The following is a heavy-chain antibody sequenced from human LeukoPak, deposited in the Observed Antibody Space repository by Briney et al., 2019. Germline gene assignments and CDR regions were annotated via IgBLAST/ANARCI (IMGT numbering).Heavy chain of an antibody. Sequence: PGGSLRLSCAASGFTFSNSEMNWVRQAPGKGLEWVSYISSGGGTIYYADSVKGRFTISRDNAKNSLYLQMNSLRAEDTAVYYCARGPSAYPKCFDYWGQGTLVTVSS. J-gene: IGHJ4*02. D-gene: IGHD5-12*01. V-gene: IGHV3-48*03. CDR1: GFTFSNSE. CDR3: ARGPSAYPKCFDY. CDR2: ISSGGGTI.